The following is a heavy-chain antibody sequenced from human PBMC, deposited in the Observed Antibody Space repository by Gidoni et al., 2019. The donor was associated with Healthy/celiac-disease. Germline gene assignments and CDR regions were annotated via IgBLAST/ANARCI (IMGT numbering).Heavy chain of an antibody. V-gene: IGHV3-30*18. CDR1: GFTVGSSG. J-gene: IGHJ6*03. CDR3: AKDGSSIQLLYYYYDFWYV. Sequence: QVQLVESGGGGVGPVRSLRLSCAASGFTVGSSGMHWGRQAPGKGLEWCAVISVDGSNQYVAYSVNGRFPLSRDNFKNSLYLQMNSLRAEDTSLYHCAKDGSSIQLLYYYYDFWYVWGKGTTVTVSS. CDR2: ISVDGSNQ. D-gene: IGHD6-6*01.